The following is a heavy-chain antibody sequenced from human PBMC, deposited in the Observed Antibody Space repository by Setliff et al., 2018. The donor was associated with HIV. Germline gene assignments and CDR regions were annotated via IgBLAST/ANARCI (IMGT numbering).Heavy chain of an antibody. CDR1: GFTVSTYY. D-gene: IGHD3-22*01. CDR2: IYSGGST. J-gene: IGHJ4*02. V-gene: IGHV3-66*01. Sequence: GGSLRLSCAASGFTVSTYYMSWVRQAPGKGLEWVSTIYSGGSTYHADSVRGRFTISRDNSKNTLYLQMNSLRAEDTAVYYCARDKTYFDSSGYYNYWGQGTLVTVSS. CDR3: ARDKTYFDSSGYYNY.